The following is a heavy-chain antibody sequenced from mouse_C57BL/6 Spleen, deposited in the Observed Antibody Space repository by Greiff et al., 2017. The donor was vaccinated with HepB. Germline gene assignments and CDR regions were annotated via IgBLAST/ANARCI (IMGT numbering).Heavy chain of an antibody. V-gene: IGHV3-6*01. CDR3: AREGYYGTWFAY. D-gene: IGHD1-1*01. Sequence: EVQLQESGPGLVKPSQSLSLTCSVTGYSITSGYYWNWIRQFPGNKLEWMGYISYDGSNNYNPSLKNRISITRDTSKNQFFLKLNSGTTEDTATYYCAREGYYGTWFAYWGQGTLVTVSA. CDR2: ISYDGSN. CDR1: GYSITSGYY. J-gene: IGHJ3*01.